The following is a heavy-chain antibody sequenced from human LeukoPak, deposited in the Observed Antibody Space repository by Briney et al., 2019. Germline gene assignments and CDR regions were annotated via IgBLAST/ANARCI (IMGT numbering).Heavy chain of an antibody. CDR1: GGSISSYY. CDR3: ARLKYYYDSSGNFDY. CDR2: IYYSGST. J-gene: IGHJ4*02. Sequence: SETLSLTCTVSGGSISSYYWSWIRQPPGKGLEWIGCIYYSGSTNYNPSLKSRVTISVDTSKNQFSLKLSSVTAADTAVYYCARLKYYYDSSGNFDYWGQGTLVTVSS. V-gene: IGHV4-59*08. D-gene: IGHD3-22*01.